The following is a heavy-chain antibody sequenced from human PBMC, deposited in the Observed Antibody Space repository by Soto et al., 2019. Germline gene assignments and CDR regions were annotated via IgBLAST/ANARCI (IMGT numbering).Heavy chain of an antibody. D-gene: IGHD3-22*01. J-gene: IGHJ4*02. CDR1: GGSISSSSYY. Sequence: SETLSLTCTVCGGSISSSSYYWGWIRQPPGKGLEWIGSIYYSGSTYHNPSLKSRVTISVDKSKNQFSLKLTSVTAADTAVYYCARQRGYYVDYWGQGPLVTVSS. V-gene: IGHV4-39*07. CDR2: IYYSGST. CDR3: ARQRGYYVDY.